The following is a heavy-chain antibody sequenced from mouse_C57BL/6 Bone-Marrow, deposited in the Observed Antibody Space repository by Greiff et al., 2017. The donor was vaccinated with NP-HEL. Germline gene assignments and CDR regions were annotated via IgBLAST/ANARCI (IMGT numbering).Heavy chain of an antibody. CDR3: ARDLPWFAY. Sequence: ESGPGLVKPSQSLSLTCSVTGYSITSGYYWNWIRQFPGNKLEWMGYISYDGSNNYNPSLKNRISITRDTSKNQFFLKLNSVTTEDTATYYCARDLPWFAYWGQGTLVTVSA. V-gene: IGHV3-6*01. CDR1: GYSITSGYY. J-gene: IGHJ3*01. D-gene: IGHD2-10*01. CDR2: ISYDGSN.